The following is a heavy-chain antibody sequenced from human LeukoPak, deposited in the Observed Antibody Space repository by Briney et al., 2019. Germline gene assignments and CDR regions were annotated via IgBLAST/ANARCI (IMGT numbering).Heavy chain of an antibody. V-gene: IGHV1-69*04. CDR2: IIPILGMA. CDR1: GGTFSSYA. J-gene: IGHJ4*02. D-gene: IGHD4-17*01. Sequence: SVKVSCKASGGTFSSYAISWVRQAPGQGLEWMGRIIPILGMANYAQKFQGRVTITADKSTSTAYMELSSLRSEDTAVYYCARRGVYGDYFDYWGQGTLVTVSS. CDR3: ARRGVYGDYFDY.